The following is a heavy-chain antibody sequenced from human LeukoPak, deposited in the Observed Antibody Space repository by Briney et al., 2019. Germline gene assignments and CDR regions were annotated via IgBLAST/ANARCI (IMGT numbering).Heavy chain of an antibody. V-gene: IGHV4-34*01. Sequence: SETLSLTCAVYGGSFSGYYWSWIRQPPGKGLEWIGEINHSGSTNYNPSLKSRVTISVDTSKNQFSLKLSSVTAADTAVYYCARVARHIVVVTARGRWFDPWGQGTLVTVSS. D-gene: IGHD2-21*02. J-gene: IGHJ5*02. CDR2: INHSGST. CDR3: ARVARHIVVVTARGRWFDP. CDR1: GGSFSGYY.